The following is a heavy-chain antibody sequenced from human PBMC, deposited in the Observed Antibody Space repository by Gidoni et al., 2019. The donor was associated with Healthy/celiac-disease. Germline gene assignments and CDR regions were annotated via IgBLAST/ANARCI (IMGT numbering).Heavy chain of an antibody. V-gene: IGHV3-23*01. Sequence: EVQLLESGGGLVQPGGSLRLSCAASGFTFSSYAMSWVRQAPGKGLEWVSAISGSGGSTYYADSVKGRFTISRDNSKNTLYLQMNSLRAEDTAVYYCAKDPATLIAAAAPFDYWGQGTLVTVSS. D-gene: IGHD6-13*01. CDR3: AKDPATLIAAAAPFDY. CDR2: ISGSGGST. CDR1: GFTFSSYA. J-gene: IGHJ4*02.